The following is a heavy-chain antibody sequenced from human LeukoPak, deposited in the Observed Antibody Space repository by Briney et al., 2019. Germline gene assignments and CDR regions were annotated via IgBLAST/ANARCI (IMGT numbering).Heavy chain of an antibody. Sequence: GASVKVSCKASGGTFSSYSISWVRQAHGQGLEWMGRIIPILGIANYAQKFQGRVTITADKSTSTAYMELGSLRSEDTAVYYCAREEVYCSGGSCYPGGFDIWGQGTLVTVSS. D-gene: IGHD2-15*01. J-gene: IGHJ3*02. CDR1: GGTFSSYS. V-gene: IGHV1-69*04. CDR2: IIPILGIA. CDR3: AREEVYCSGGSCYPGGFDI.